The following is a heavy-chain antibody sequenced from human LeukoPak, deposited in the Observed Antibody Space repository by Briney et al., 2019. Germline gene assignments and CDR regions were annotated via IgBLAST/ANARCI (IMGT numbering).Heavy chain of an antibody. D-gene: IGHD6-19*01. J-gene: IGHJ2*01. Sequence: GSLRLSFAASGFTFSTYAIHWVRQAPGKGLGWVAYISYDGVTKYYADPVKGRFTISRDNSENILYIQMNSLRVEDTAVYYCARDAGAVAGTTYWYFDLWGRGTLVIVSS. V-gene: IGHV3-30*14. CDR1: GFTFSTYA. CDR2: ISYDGVTK. CDR3: ARDAGAVAGTTYWYFDL.